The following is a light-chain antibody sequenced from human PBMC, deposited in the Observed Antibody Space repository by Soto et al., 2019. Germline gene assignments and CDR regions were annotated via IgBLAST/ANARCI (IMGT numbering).Light chain of an antibody. CDR1: SSDVGSYNL. V-gene: IGLV2-23*02. J-gene: IGLJ2*01. Sequence: QSVLTQPASVSGSPGQSITISCTGTSSDVGSYNLVSWYQQHPGKAPKLMIYEVSNRPSGVSNRFSGSKSGNTASLTISGLQAEDEADYYCCSYAGSSPVVFGGGTKLTVL. CDR2: EVS. CDR3: CSYAGSSPVV.